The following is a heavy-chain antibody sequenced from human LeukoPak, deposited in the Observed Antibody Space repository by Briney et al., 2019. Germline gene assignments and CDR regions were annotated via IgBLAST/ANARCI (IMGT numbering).Heavy chain of an antibody. J-gene: IGHJ5*02. CDR3: ARAPYGSGSYYNDANWFDP. CDR2: IYYSGST. CDR1: GGSISSGSHY. V-gene: IGHV4-31*03. Sequence: SETLSLTCTVSGGSISSGSHYWSWIRQHPGKGLEWIGYIYYSGSTYYNPSLRSRVKISVDTSKNQFSLKLNSVTAADTAVCYCARAPYGSGSYYNDANWFDPWGQGTLVTVSS. D-gene: IGHD3-10*01.